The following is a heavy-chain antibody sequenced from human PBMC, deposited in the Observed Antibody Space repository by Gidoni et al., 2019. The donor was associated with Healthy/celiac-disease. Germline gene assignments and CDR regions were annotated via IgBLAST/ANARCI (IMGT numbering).Heavy chain of an antibody. Sequence: EVQLLESGGGLVQPGGSLRLSCAASGFTFSSSAMSWVRQAPGKGLEWVSAISGSGGSTYYADSVKGRFTISRDNSKNTLYLQMNSLRAEDTAVYYCAKDIRRYYYDSSGYGFDYWGQGTLVTVSS. CDR3: AKDIRRYYYDSSGYGFDY. CDR2: ISGSGGST. V-gene: IGHV3-23*01. D-gene: IGHD3-22*01. CDR1: GFTFSSSA. J-gene: IGHJ4*02.